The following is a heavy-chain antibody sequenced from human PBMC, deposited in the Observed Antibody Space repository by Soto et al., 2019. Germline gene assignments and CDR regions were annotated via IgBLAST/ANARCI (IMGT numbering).Heavy chain of an antibody. Sequence: RASVKVSCKASGYTFTSYHMHWVQQAPGQGLEWMGIINPSGGITTYAQKFQGRVTMTRDTSTSTVYMELSSLRSEDTAMYFCARDRGDGYNLMGVFDYWGQGXLVTVYS. CDR2: INPSGGIT. CDR3: ARDRGDGYNLMGVFDY. V-gene: IGHV1-46*01. CDR1: GYTFTSYH. J-gene: IGHJ4*02. D-gene: IGHD3-10*01.